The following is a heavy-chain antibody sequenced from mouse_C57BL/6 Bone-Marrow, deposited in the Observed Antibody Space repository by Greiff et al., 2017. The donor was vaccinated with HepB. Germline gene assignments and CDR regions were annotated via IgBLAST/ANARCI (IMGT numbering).Heavy chain of an antibody. D-gene: IGHD2-3*01. CDR3: ARDGYYYYFDY. J-gene: IGHJ2*01. Sequence: EVNVVESGGDLVKPGGSLKLSCAASGFTFSSYGMSWVRQTPDKRLEWVATISSGGSYTYYPDSVKGRFTISRDNAKNTLYLQMSSLKSEDTAMYYCARDGYYYYFDYWGQGTTLTVSS. CDR1: GFTFSSYG. V-gene: IGHV5-6*01. CDR2: ISSGGSYT.